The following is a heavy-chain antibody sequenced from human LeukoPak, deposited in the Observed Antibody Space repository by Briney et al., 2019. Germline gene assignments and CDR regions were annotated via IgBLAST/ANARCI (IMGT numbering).Heavy chain of an antibody. J-gene: IGHJ4*02. CDR3: ARGGWYLDY. V-gene: IGHV4-61*01. Sequence: SETLSLTCTVSGDSVGSGSSYWSWIRQPPGKGLEWIGYIYYTGSTNYSPSLKSRVTISVDTSKNQFSLNLSSVTAADTAVYYCARGGWYLDYWGQGTLVTVSS. CDR1: GDSVGSGSSY. CDR2: IYYTGST. D-gene: IGHD6-19*01.